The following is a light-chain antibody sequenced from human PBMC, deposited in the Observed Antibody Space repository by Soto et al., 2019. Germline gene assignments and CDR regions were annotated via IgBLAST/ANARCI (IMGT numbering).Light chain of an antibody. V-gene: IGLV1-51*01. Sequence: QSVMTQPPSVSAAPGQKVTISCSGSSSNIGGNSVSWYQQLPGTAPKLLIYDDNKRPSGIPDRFSVSKSGTSATLGITGFQTGDEADYYCGSWDSSLSAYVFGTGTKLTVL. CDR2: DDN. CDR1: SSNIGGNS. J-gene: IGLJ1*01. CDR3: GSWDSSLSAYV.